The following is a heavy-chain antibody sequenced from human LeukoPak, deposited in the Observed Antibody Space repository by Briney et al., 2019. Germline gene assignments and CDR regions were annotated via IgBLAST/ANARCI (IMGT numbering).Heavy chain of an antibody. J-gene: IGHJ5*02. CDR2: ISGSGGST. D-gene: IGHD2-2*01. CDR1: GFTFRSHS. Sequence: GRSLRLSCAASGFTFRSHSMSWVRQATGKGLEWVSAISGSGGSTYYADSVKGRFTISRDNSKNTLYLQLNSLRAEDTAVYYCATGGSASSDNWFDPWGQGTLVTVSS. CDR3: ATGGSASSDNWFDP. V-gene: IGHV3-23*01.